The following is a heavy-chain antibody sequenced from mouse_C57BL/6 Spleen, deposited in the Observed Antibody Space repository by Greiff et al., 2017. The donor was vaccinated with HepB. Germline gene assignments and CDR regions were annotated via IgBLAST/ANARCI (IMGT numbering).Heavy chain of an antibody. Sequence: DVQLQESGAELVRPGASVKLSCTASGFNIKDDYMHWVKQRPEQGLEWIGWIDPENGDTEYASKFQGKATITADTSSNTAYLQLSSLTSEDTAVYYCTTRGVVAVDYWGQGTTLTVSS. J-gene: IGHJ2*01. CDR1: GFNIKDDY. CDR3: TTRGVVAVDY. CDR2: IDPENGDT. V-gene: IGHV14-4*01. D-gene: IGHD1-1*01.